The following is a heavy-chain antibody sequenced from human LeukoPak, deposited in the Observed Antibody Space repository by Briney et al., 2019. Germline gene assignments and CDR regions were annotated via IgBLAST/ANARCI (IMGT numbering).Heavy chain of an antibody. CDR1: GFTFSSYS. CDR2: VSSSSSYI. D-gene: IGHD3-22*01. CDR3: AREGYYYDSSGNDY. Sequence: GGSLRLSCAASGFTFSSYSMNWVRQAPGKGLEWVSSVSSSSSYIYYADSVKGRFTISRDNAKNSLYLQMNSLRAEDTAVYYCAREGYYYDSSGNDYWGQGTLVTVSS. V-gene: IGHV3-21*01. J-gene: IGHJ4*02.